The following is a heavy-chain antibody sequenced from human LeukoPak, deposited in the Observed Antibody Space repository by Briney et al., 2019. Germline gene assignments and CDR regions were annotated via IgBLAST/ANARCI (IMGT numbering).Heavy chain of an antibody. D-gene: IGHD2/OR15-2a*01. J-gene: IGHJ4*02. Sequence: GGSLRLSCAASGFTFSTYGMGWVRQAPGKGPEWVAAICTNGHNAYYPDSVKGRFTISRDNSENTLYLQMNTLRAEDTAVYYCAKGHTGYFFTIDYWGQGTLVTVSS. CDR1: GFTFSTYG. CDR3: AKGHTGYFFTIDY. V-gene: IGHV3-23*01. CDR2: ICTNGHNA.